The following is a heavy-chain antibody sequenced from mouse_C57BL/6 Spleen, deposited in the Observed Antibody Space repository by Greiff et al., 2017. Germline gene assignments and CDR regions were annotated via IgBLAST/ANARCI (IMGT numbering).Heavy chain of an antibody. V-gene: IGHV5-17*01. J-gene: IGHJ4*01. CDR2: ISSGSSTI. CDR1: GFTFSDYG. D-gene: IGHD1-1*01. CDR3: ARPGTTVVDYYAMDY. Sequence: EAHLVESGGGLVKPGGSLKLSCAASGFTFSDYGMHWVRQAPEKGLEWVAYISSGSSTIYYADTVKGRFTISRDNAKNTLFLQMTSLRSEDTAMYYCARPGTTVVDYYAMDYWGQGTSVTVSS.